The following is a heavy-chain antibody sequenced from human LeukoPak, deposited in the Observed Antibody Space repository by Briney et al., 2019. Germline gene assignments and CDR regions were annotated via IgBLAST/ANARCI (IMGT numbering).Heavy chain of an antibody. V-gene: IGHV4-34*01. CDR3: ARDNGYNPPNSAFDI. J-gene: IGHJ3*02. CDR2: INHSGST. CDR1: GGSFSGYY. Sequence: SETLSLTCAVYGGSFSGYYWSWIRQPPGKGLEWIGEINHSGSTNYNPSLKSRVTISVDTSKNQFSLKLSSVTAADTAVYYCARDNGYNPPNSAFDIWGQGTMVTVSS. D-gene: IGHD5-24*01.